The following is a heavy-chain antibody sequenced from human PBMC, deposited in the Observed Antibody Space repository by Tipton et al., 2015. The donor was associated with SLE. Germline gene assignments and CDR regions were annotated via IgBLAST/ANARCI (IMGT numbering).Heavy chain of an antibody. CDR3: ARAAVAEWYFDL. V-gene: IGHV1-69*01. CDR1: GGTFSSYA. J-gene: IGHJ2*01. Sequence: QSGAEVKKPGSSVKVSCKASGGTFSSYAISWVRQAPGQGLEWMGGFNPIFGTANYTQKFQGRVTITADESTSTAYMELSSLRYGDTAVYYCARAAVAEWYFDLWGRGTLVRVSS. CDR2: FNPIFGTA. D-gene: IGHD6-19*01.